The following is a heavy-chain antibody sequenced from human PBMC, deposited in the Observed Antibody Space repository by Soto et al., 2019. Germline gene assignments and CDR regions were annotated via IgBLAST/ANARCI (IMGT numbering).Heavy chain of an antibody. CDR3: AREEYYYGSGAFFDY. D-gene: IGHD3-10*01. J-gene: IGHJ4*02. CDR1: GGTFSSYT. Sequence: QVQLVQSGAEVKKPGSSVKVSCKASGGTFSSYTISWVRQAPGQGLAWMGRIIPILGIANYAQKFQGRVTMTADKSTSTAYMELSSVRSEDTAVYYCAREEYYYGSGAFFDYWGQGTLVTVSS. CDR2: IIPILGIA. V-gene: IGHV1-69*08.